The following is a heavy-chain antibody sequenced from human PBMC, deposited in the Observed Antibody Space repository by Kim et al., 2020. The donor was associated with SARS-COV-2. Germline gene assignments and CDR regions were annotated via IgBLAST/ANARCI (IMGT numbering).Heavy chain of an antibody. J-gene: IGHJ6*01. D-gene: IGHD3-16*01. Sequence: GGSLRLSCAASGFTFSSYSMNWVRQAPGKGLEWVSSISSSSSYIYYADSVKGRFTISRDNAKNSLYLQMNSRRAEETAVYYCASRGGEGPVGTYYYYGM. CDR3: ASRGGEGPVGTYYYYGM. CDR2: ISSSSSYI. V-gene: IGHV3-21*01. CDR1: GFTFSSYS.